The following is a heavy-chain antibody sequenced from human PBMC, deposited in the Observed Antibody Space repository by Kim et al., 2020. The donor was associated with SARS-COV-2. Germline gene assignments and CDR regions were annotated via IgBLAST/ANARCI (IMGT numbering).Heavy chain of an antibody. CDR2: IYYSGST. D-gene: IGHD3-3*01. Sequence: SETLSLTCTVSGGSISSYYWSWIRQPPGKGLEWIGYIYYSGSTNYNPSLKSRVTISVDTFKNQFSLKLSSVTAADTAVYYCARAAIFGTWDYWGQGTLVTVSS. V-gene: IGHV4-59*01. J-gene: IGHJ4*02. CDR1: GGSISSYY. CDR3: ARAAIFGTWDY.